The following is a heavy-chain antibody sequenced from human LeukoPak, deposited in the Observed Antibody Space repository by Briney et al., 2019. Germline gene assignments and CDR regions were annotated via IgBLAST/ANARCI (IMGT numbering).Heavy chain of an antibody. Sequence: SETVSLTCAVYGGSFSGYYWSWIRQPPGKGLEWIGEINHSGSTNYNPSLKSRVTISVDTSKNQFSLKLSSVTAADTAVYYCARHGLVWGSAKHWGQGTLVTVSS. CDR3: ARHGLVWGSAKH. D-gene: IGHD3-16*01. V-gene: IGHV4-34*01. J-gene: IGHJ4*02. CDR2: INHSGST. CDR1: GGSFSGYY.